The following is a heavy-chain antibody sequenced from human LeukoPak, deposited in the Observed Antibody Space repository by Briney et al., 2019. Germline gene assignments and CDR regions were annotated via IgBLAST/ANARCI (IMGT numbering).Heavy chain of an antibody. CDR2: IYYSGST. Sequence: SETLSLTCTVSGASINSGSYYWAWIRQPPGKGLEWIGYIYYSGSTYYNPSLQSRATISVDTSTNRFSLKLTSVTAADTALYYCARVVASTSIDSWGQGTLVTVSS. CDR1: GASINSGSYY. V-gene: IGHV4-61*05. CDR3: ARVVASTSIDS. J-gene: IGHJ4*02. D-gene: IGHD2-15*01.